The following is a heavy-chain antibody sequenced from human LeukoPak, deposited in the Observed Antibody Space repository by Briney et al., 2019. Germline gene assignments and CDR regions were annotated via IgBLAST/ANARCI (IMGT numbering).Heavy chain of an antibody. Sequence: GGSLRLSCAASGFTFFAYDMGWVRRAPGKGLEWISYISSDSGTIYHADSVKGQFTISRDNAKNSLYLQLNSLRDEDTAVYYCARISNYHFDYWGQGTLVTVSS. CDR2: ISSDSGTI. D-gene: IGHD4-4*01. CDR3: ARISNYHFDY. CDR1: GFTFFAYD. J-gene: IGHJ4*02. V-gene: IGHV3-48*02.